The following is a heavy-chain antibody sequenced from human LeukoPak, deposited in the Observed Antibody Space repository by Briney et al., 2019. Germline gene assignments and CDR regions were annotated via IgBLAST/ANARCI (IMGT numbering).Heavy chain of an antibody. Sequence: GGSLRLSCAASGFTVSSNYMTWVRQAPGKGLEWVSIIHSGGSTYYADSVKGRFTISRDNSKNTLYLQMNSLRAEDTAVYYCASGYYYASGAFDPWGQGTLVTVSS. CDR2: IHSGGST. V-gene: IGHV3-66*01. J-gene: IGHJ5*02. CDR3: ASGYYYASGAFDP. D-gene: IGHD3-10*01. CDR1: GFTVSSNY.